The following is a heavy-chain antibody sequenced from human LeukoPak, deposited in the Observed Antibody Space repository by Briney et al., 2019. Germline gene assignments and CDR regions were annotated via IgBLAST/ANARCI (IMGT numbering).Heavy chain of an antibody. V-gene: IGHV3-23*01. J-gene: IGHJ4*02. D-gene: IGHD3-10*01. CDR3: AKRGIVIRAVIIVGFHKEAYYFDY. CDR1: GITLSNYG. CDR2: ISGSGGST. Sequence: GGSLRLSCAVSGITLSNYGMSWVRQAPGKGLEWVAGISGSGGSTNYADSVKGRFTISRDNPKNTLYLQMNSLRAEDTAVYFCAKRGIVIRAVIIVGFHKEAYYFDYWGQGALVTVSS.